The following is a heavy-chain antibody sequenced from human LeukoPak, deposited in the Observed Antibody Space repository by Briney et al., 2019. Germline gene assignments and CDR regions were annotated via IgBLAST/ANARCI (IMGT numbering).Heavy chain of an antibody. D-gene: IGHD6-19*01. CDR1: GYTLTELS. J-gene: IGHJ4*02. Sequence: ASVKVSCKVSGYTLTELSMHWVRQAPGKGLEWMGGFDPEDGETIYAQKFQGRVTMTEDTSTDTAYMELSSLRSEDTAVYYCATALRLYSSGWYYFDYWGQGTLVTV. CDR2: FDPEDGET. CDR3: ATALRLYSSGWYYFDY. V-gene: IGHV1-24*01.